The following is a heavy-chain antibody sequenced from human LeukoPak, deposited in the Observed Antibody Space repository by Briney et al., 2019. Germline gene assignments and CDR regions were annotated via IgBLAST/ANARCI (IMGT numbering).Heavy chain of an antibody. V-gene: IGHV4-30-4*08. D-gene: IGHD3-10*01. J-gene: IGHJ4*02. CDR1: GGSISSSDYY. CDR3: ARGYSMVRGVIPFDY. CDR2: IYYSGST. Sequence: SETLSLTCTVSGGSISSSDYYWGWIRQHPGKGLEWIGHIYYSGSTYYNPALKSRVTISVDTSKNQFSLKLSSVTAADTAVYYCARGYSMVRGVIPFDYWGQGTLVTVSS.